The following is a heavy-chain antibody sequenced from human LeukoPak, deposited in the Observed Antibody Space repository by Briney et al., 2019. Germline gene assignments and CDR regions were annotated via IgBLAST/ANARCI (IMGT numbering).Heavy chain of an antibody. CDR2: VTNSGSNT. V-gene: IGHV3-23*01. J-gene: IGHJ4*02. D-gene: IGHD1-26*01. Sequence: GGSLRLSCAASGFTFRSYSMTWVRQAPGKGLEWVSTVTNSGSNTYYADSVKGRSINSRDNSKNTLYLQMSSLRADDTAVYYCAKTMGAIDHDYWGQGTLVIVSS. CDR3: AKTMGAIDHDY. CDR1: GFTFRSYS.